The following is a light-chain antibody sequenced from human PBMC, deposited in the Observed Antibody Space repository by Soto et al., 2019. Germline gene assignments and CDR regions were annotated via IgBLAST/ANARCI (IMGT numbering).Light chain of an antibody. V-gene: IGKV1-39*01. J-gene: IGKJ5*01. Sequence: DFQMTQSPSSLSASLGDSVTSXXRASQSISSYLNWYQQKPGKAPKVXIYAASSLQSGVPSRFSGSGSGTDFTLTISSLQPEDFATYYCQQSYSTPITFGQGTRLEIK. CDR3: QQSYSTPIT. CDR1: QSISSY. CDR2: AAS.